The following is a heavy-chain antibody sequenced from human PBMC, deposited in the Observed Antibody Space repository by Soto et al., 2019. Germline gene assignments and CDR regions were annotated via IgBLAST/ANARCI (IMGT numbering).Heavy chain of an antibody. CDR1: GFTFSSYD. Sequence: SLRLSCSASGFTFSSYDMHWVRQGPGKGLEWVSAIGTAGDTNYAGSVKGRFTISRENAKNSLYLQMNSLRAGDTAIYFCARAIGPTLFDYWGQGTLVTVSS. V-gene: IGHV3-13*04. CDR3: ARAIGPTLFDY. D-gene: IGHD3-22*01. J-gene: IGHJ4*02. CDR2: IGTAGDT.